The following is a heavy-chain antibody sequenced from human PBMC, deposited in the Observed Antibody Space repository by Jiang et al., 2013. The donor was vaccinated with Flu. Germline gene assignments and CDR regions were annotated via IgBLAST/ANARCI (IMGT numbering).Heavy chain of an antibody. V-gene: IGHV3-23*01. Sequence: SGGGLVQPGGSLRLSCAASGFTFSSYAMSWVRQAPGKGLEWVSAISGSGGSTYYADSVKGRFTISRDNSKNTLYLQMNSLRAEDTAVYYCAKDLGLPNGIQLPDAFDIWGQGTMVTVSS. D-gene: IGHD6-6*01. CDR1: GFTFSSYA. CDR2: ISGSGGST. J-gene: IGHJ3*02. CDR3: AKDLGLPNGIQLPDAFDI.